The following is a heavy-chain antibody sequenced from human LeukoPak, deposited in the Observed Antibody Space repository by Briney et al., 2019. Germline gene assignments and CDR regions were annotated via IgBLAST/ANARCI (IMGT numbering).Heavy chain of an antibody. J-gene: IGHJ4*02. CDR1: GFTFSSYG. V-gene: IGHV3-30*02. CDR3: AKAGYCSSTSCHSFDY. Sequence: GGSLRLSCAASGFTFSSYGMHWVRQAPGKGLEWVAVIWYDGSNKYYADSVKGRFTISRDNSKNTLYLQMNSLRAEDTAVYYCAKAGYCSSTSCHSFDYWGQGTLVTVSS. D-gene: IGHD2-2*01. CDR2: IWYDGSNK.